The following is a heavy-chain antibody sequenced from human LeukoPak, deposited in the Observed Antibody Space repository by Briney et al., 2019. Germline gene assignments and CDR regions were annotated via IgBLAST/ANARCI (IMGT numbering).Heavy chain of an antibody. V-gene: IGHV1-18*01. CDR2: ISAYNGNT. CDR1: GYTFTSYG. Sequence: GASVKVSCKASGYTFTSYGISWVRQAPGQGLEWMGWISAYNGNTNYAQKLRGRVTMTTDTSTSTAYMELRSLRSDDTAVYYCARGLAPRGWWVVPAASNAFDIWGQGTMVTVSS. CDR3: ARGLAPRGWWVVPAASNAFDI. J-gene: IGHJ3*02. D-gene: IGHD2-2*01.